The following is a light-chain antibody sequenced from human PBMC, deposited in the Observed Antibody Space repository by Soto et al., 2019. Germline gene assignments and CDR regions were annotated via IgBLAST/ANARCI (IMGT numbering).Light chain of an antibody. CDR3: QHYDSYSPTWT. CDR1: QSIGDW. CDR2: KAS. V-gene: IGKV1-5*03. J-gene: IGKJ1*01. Sequence: DIQMTQSPSTLSVSVGDRVSITCRASQSIGDWLAWYQQKPGKAPKLLIYKASNLQSGVPSRFSGSGSGTDFTLTISSLQPDDFATYYCQHYDSYSPTWTFGQGTKVDIK.